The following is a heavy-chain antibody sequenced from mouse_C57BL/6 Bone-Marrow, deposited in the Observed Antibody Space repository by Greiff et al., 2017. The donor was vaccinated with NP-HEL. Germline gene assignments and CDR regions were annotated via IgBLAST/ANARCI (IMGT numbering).Heavy chain of an antibody. J-gene: IGHJ2*01. D-gene: IGHD1-1*01. CDR3: ARGFTTVVATSYYFDY. V-gene: IGHV1-69*01. CDR2: IDPSDSYT. Sequence: QVQLQQPGAELVMPGASVKLSCKASGYTFTSYWMHWVKQRPGQGLEWIGEIDPSDSYTNYNQKFKGKSTLPVDKSSSTAYMQLSSLTSEDSAVYYCARGFTTVVATSYYFDYWGQGTTLTVSS. CDR1: GYTFTSYW.